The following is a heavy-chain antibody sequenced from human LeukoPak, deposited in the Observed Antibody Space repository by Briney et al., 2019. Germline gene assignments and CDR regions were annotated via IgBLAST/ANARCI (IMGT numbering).Heavy chain of an antibody. CDR1: GFTFSGNW. CDR3: AKLLGTVTTYDS. J-gene: IGHJ4*02. D-gene: IGHD2/OR15-2a*01. Sequence: GGSLTLSCEASGFTFSGNWMSWVRQAPGKGLEWVGSINPDGSQKLYVDSVKGRFTISRDNTKSSLYLQMNSLGAEDTAMYYCAKLLGTVTTYDSWGQGTRVTVSS. CDR2: INPDGSQK. V-gene: IGHV3-7*01.